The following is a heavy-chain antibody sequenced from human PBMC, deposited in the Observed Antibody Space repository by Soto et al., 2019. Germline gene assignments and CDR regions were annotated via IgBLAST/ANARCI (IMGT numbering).Heavy chain of an antibody. D-gene: IGHD2-15*01. J-gene: IGHJ5*02. CDR1: GFTLSTYT. V-gene: IGHV3-21*01. Sequence: EVQLVESGGGLVKPGGSLRLSCAASGFTLSTYTMIWVRQAPGKGLVWVSSISRGSNYIDYAESEKGRFTISRDNAKNSLYLQMNSLRAEDTALYYCARDYGKLNPWGQGTLVTVSS. CDR2: ISRGSNYI. CDR3: ARDYGKLNP.